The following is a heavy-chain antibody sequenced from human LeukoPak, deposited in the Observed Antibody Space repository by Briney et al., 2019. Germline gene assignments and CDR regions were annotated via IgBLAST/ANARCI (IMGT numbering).Heavy chain of an antibody. D-gene: IGHD3-22*01. CDR2: IIPIFGTA. V-gene: IGHV1-69*13. CDR1: GGTFSSYA. Sequence: ASVKVSCKASGGTFSSYAISWVRQAPGQGLEWMGGIIPIFGTANYAQKFQGRVTITADESTSTAYMELSSLRSEDTAVYYCARGGYYYDRSGYSHLPDYWGQGTLVTVSA. J-gene: IGHJ4*02. CDR3: ARGGYYYDRSGYSHLPDY.